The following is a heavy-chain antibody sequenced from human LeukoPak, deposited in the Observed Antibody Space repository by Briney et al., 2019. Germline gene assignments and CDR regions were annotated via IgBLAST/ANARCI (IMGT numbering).Heavy chain of an antibody. CDR3: ARDTAGNDY. J-gene: IGHJ4*02. D-gene: IGHD6-19*01. CDR2: IKQDGSEK. Sequence: GGSLRLSCTASGFTFSSYLMSWVRQAPGKGLEWVANIKQDGSEKYYVDSVKGRFTISRDNAKNSLYLQMNSLRAEDTALYYCARDTAGNDYWGQGTLVTVSS. V-gene: IGHV3-7*01. CDR1: GFTFSSYL.